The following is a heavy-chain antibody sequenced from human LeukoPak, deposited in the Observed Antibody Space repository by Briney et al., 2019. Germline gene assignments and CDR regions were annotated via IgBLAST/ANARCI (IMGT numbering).Heavy chain of an antibody. D-gene: IGHD2-2*02. Sequence: GGSLRLSCAASRFTFSSYSMNWVRQAPGKGLEWVSAISGSGGSTYYADSVKGRFTISRDNSKNTLYLQMNSLRAEDTAVYYCAKALPAIVVKLLFDYWGQGTLVTVSS. CDR1: RFTFSSYS. V-gene: IGHV3-23*01. CDR2: ISGSGGST. CDR3: AKALPAIVVKLLFDY. J-gene: IGHJ4*02.